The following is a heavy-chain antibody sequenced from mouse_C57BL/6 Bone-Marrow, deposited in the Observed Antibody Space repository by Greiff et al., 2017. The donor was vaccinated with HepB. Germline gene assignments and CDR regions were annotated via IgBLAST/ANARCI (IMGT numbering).Heavy chain of an antibody. CDR3: ARNLGWLPWYFDV. Sequence: VQLHQSDAVLVKPGASVKISCKVSGYTFTDHPIHWMMQRPEQGLEWIGYSYPRDGSNKYNEKFKGKATWTADKSSSRAYMQLNSLTSEDSAVYFCARNLGWLPWYFDVWGAGTTVTVSS. CDR1: GYTFTDHP. D-gene: IGHD2-3*01. CDR2: SYPRDGSN. J-gene: IGHJ1*01. V-gene: IGHV1-78*01.